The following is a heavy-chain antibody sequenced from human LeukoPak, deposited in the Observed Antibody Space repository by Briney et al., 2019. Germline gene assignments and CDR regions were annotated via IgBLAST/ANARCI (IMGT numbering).Heavy chain of an antibody. D-gene: IGHD2-2*01. CDR3: ARCMADCSSTSCYDYYYYYMDV. V-gene: IGHV1-69*13. CDR1: GGTFSSYA. Sequence: SVKVSCXASGGTFSSYAISWVRQAPGQGLEWMVGIIPIFGTANYAQKFQGRVTITADESTSTAYMELSSLRSEDTAVYYCARCMADCSSTSCYDYYYYYMDVWGKGTTVTVSS. CDR2: IIPIFGTA. J-gene: IGHJ6*03.